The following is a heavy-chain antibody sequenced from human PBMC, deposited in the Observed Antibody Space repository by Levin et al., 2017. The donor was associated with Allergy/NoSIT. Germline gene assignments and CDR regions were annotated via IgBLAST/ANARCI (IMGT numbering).Heavy chain of an antibody. CDR2: IYHSGST. Sequence: PSETLSLTCAVSGGSISSSNWWSWVRQPPGKGLEWIGEIYHSGSTNYNPSLKSRVTISVDKSKNQFSLKLSSVTAADTAVYYCARSAPPFSNSSSWPTPWFDPWGQGTLVTVSS. CDR3: ARSAPPFSNSSSWPTPWFDP. D-gene: IGHD6-13*01. J-gene: IGHJ5*02. CDR1: GGSISSSNW. V-gene: IGHV4-4*02.